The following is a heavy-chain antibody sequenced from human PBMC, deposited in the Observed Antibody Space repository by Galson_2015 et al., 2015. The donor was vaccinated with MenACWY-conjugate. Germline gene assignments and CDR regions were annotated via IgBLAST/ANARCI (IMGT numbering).Heavy chain of an antibody. V-gene: IGHV3-30*02. J-gene: IGHJ5*02. D-gene: IGHD1-1*01. CDR2: IRYDGSNK. CDR1: GFTFSSYG. CDR3: TKDYGVSGTGGAWLDP. Sequence: LRLSCAASGFTFSSYGVHWVRQAPGKGLEWVAFIRYDGSNKHYADSVQGRFTISRDSSKNMLYLQMNSLRPEDTAMYYCTKDYGVSGTGGAWLDPWGQGTLVTVSS.